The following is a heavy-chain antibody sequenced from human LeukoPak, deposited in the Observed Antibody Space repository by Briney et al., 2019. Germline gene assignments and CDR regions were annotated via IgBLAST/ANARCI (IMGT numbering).Heavy chain of an antibody. CDR1: VYTFTGYY. CDR2: INPNSGGT. V-gene: IGHV1-2*02. CDR3: ARGGSIQLWLLNY. Sequence: GASVKVSCKASVYTFTGYYMHWVRQAPGQGLEWMGWINPNSGGTNYAQKFQGRVTMTRDTSISTAYMELSRLRSDDTAVNYCARGGSIQLWLLNYWGQGTLVTVSS. J-gene: IGHJ4*02. D-gene: IGHD5-18*01.